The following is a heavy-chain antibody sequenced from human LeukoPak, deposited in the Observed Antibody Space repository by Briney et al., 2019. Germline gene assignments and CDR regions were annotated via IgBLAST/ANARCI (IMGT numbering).Heavy chain of an antibody. CDR3: ASGYCSGGSCYCIDY. D-gene: IGHD2-15*01. CDR1: GGSISCGGYY. CDR2: IYYSGST. Sequence: PSETLSLTCTVSGGSISCGGYYWSWIRQHPGKGLEWIGYIYYSGSTYYNPSLKSRVTISVDTSKNQFSLKLSSVTAADTAVYYCASGYCSGGSCYCIDYWGQGTLVTVSS. V-gene: IGHV4-31*03. J-gene: IGHJ4*02.